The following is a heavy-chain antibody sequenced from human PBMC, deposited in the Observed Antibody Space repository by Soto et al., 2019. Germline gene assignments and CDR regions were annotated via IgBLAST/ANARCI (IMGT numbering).Heavy chain of an antibody. CDR1: GFTFGNYW. V-gene: IGHV3-74*01. Sequence: QPGGSLRLSCAVSGFTFGNYWMHWVRQAPGKWLVWVSRVSPDGRTATYADSVKGRFTSSRDNAKSTLYLQMNSLRAEDTAVYYCADSWLPKSYWGRGTLVTVSS. CDR2: VSPDGRTA. D-gene: IGHD5-12*01. CDR3: ADSWLPKSY. J-gene: IGHJ4*02.